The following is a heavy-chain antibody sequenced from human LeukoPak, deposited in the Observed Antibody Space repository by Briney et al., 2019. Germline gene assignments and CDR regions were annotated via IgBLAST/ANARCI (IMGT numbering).Heavy chain of an antibody. J-gene: IGHJ4*02. D-gene: IGHD3-9*01. V-gene: IGHV1-8*03. CDR1: GYTFTSYD. CDR3: ARGSRPVYNLLTGKRYFDY. Sequence: ASVKVSCKASGYTFTSYDINWVRQATGQGLEWMGWMNPNSGNTGYAQKFQGRVTITRNTSISTVYMELSSLRPEDTAVYYCARGSRPVYNLLTGKRYFDYWGQGTLLTVSS. CDR2: MNPNSGNT.